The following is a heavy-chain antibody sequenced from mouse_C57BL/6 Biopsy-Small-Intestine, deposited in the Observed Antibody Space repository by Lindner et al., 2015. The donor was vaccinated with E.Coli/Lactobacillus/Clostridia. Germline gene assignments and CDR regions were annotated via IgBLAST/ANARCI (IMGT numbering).Heavy chain of an antibody. CDR2: INPSGTYT. CDR1: GYTFTSYC. Sequence: VQLQEVWGVNWRKPGASVKLTCKTSGYTFTSYCIHWVKQRPGQGLEWIGYINPSGTYTKYNQKFEDRATLTVDKSSSTAYMQLSSLTNEDSAVYYCARSGNYYGSSHDYWGQGTTLTVSS. V-gene: IGHV1-7*01. CDR3: ARSGNYYGSSHDY. D-gene: IGHD1-1*01. J-gene: IGHJ2*01.